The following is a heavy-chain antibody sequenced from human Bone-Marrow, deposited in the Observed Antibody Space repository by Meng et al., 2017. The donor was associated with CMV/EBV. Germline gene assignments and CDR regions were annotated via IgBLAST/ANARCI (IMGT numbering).Heavy chain of an antibody. D-gene: IGHD3-22*01. CDR3: ARIQEGHDSSGYYSFYFDY. CDR1: SGGYY. CDR2: IYYSGST. Sequence: SGGYYWRWIRQHPGKGLEWIGYIYYSGSTFYNPSLKSRLSMSVDTSKNQFSLTLSSVTASDTAVYYCARIQEGHDSSGYYSFYFDYWGQGALVTVSS. V-gene: IGHV4-31*02. J-gene: IGHJ4*02.